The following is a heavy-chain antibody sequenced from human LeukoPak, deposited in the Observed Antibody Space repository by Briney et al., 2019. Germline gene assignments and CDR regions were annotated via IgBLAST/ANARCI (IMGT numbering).Heavy chain of an antibody. V-gene: IGHV4-31*03. D-gene: IGHD2-2*01. J-gene: IGHJ5*02. CDR1: GGSISSGAYY. Sequence: SQTLSLTCTVSGGSISSGAYYWSWIRQHPGKGLEWIGYIYYSGSTYYNPSLKSRVTISVDTSKNQFSLKLSSVTAADTAVYYCARGRSTSIDRFDPWGQGTLVTVSS. CDR2: IYYSGST. CDR3: ARGRSTSIDRFDP.